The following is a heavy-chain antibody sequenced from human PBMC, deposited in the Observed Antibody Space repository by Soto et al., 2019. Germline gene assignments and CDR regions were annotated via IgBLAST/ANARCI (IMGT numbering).Heavy chain of an antibody. CDR2: IYYSGST. D-gene: IGHD3-10*01. CDR1: GGSISSSSYY. V-gene: IGHV4-39*01. Sequence: QLQLQESGPGLVKPSETLSLTCTVSGGSISSSSYYWGWIRQPPGKGLEWIGSIYYSGSTYYNPSLKSRVTISVDTPKNQFSLKLSSVTAADTAVYYCARSRGGGYYGSGSYSDWGQGTLVTVSS. J-gene: IGHJ4*02. CDR3: ARSRGGGYYGSGSYSD.